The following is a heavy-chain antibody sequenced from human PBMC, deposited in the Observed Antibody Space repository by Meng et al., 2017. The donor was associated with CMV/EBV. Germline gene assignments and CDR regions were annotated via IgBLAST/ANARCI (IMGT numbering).Heavy chain of an antibody. D-gene: IGHD3-3*01. Sequence: GGSLRLSCAASGFTFSSYEMNWVRQAPGKGLEWVSYISSSGNIIYYGDSVKGRFTISRDNAKNSLYLQMNSLRAEDTAVYYCARENGVVIIPYDAFDIWGQGTMVTVSS. CDR3: ARENGVVIIPYDAFDI. CDR1: GFTFSSYE. V-gene: IGHV3-48*03. J-gene: IGHJ3*02. CDR2: ISSSGNII.